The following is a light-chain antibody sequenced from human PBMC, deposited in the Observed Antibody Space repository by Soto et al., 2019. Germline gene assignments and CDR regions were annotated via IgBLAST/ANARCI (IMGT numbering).Light chain of an antibody. Sequence: EIVLTQSPGTLSLSPGERATLSCRASQSVSSSYLAWYQQKPGQAPRLLIYGASSRATGIPDRFSSSGSGTDFTLTISGLEPEDFAVYYCQQYGSSPPWTFGQGTKVDIK. J-gene: IGKJ1*01. V-gene: IGKV3-20*01. CDR2: GAS. CDR1: QSVSSSY. CDR3: QQYGSSPPWT.